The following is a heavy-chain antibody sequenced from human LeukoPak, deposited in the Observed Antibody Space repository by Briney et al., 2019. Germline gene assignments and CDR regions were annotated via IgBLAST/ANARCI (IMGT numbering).Heavy chain of an antibody. CDR2: IWYDGSNK. J-gene: IGHJ4*02. V-gene: IGHV3-33*01. CDR3: ARDYGDFTFRGGFDY. CDR1: GFTFSSYG. D-gene: IGHD4-17*01. Sequence: GGSLRLSCAASGFTFSSYGMHWVRQAPGKGLEWVAVIWYDGSNKCYADSVKGRFTISRDNSKNTLYLQMNSLRAEDTAVYYCARDYGDFTFRGGFDYWGQGTLVTVSS.